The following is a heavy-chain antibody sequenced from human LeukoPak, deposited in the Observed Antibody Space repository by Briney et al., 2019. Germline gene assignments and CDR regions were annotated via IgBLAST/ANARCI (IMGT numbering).Heavy chain of an antibody. V-gene: IGHV3-30*02. CDR2: IRYEGSNK. D-gene: IGHD3-10*01. Sequence: PGGSLRLSCAASGFTFSSYGMHWVRQAPGKGLEWVAFIRYEGSNKYYADSVKGRFTISRDNSKNTLYLQMNSLRADDTAVYYCAKGFVTGSPYMDVWGKGTTVTISS. J-gene: IGHJ6*03. CDR1: GFTFSSYG. CDR3: AKGFVTGSPYMDV.